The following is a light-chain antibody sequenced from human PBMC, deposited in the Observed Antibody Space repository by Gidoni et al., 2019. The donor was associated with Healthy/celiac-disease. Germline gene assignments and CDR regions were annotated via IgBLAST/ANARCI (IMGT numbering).Light chain of an antibody. Sequence: EIVMPQSPATLSVSPGERATLSCRASQSVSSNLSWYQQKPGQAPRLLIYGASTRATGIPARFSGSGSGTEFTLTISSLQSEDFAVYDCQKYNNWPWTFGQGTKVEIK. CDR2: GAS. CDR1: QSVSSN. CDR3: QKYNNWPWT. J-gene: IGKJ1*01. V-gene: IGKV3-15*01.